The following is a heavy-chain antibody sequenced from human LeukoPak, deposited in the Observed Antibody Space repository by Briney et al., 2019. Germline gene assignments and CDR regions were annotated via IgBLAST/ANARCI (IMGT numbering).Heavy chain of an antibody. CDR1: GYTFTGYY. J-gene: IGHJ4*02. D-gene: IGHD5-24*01. V-gene: IGHV1-2*02. CDR3: ARASEMATIGEFDY. Sequence: ASVKVSCKASGYTFTGYYLHWVRQAPGQGLEWMGRINANSGGTDYAQKFQGRVTMTRDTSTTTAYMELSSLTSDDTAVYFCARASEMATIGEFDYWGQGTLVTVSS. CDR2: INANSGGT.